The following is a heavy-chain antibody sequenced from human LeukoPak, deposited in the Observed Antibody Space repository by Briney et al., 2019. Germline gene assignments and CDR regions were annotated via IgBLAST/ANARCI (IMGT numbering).Heavy chain of an antibody. CDR2: IWYDGSKK. CDR3: SRTSLPIGESYYPHYGLDA. J-gene: IGHJ6*02. V-gene: IGHV3-33*01. Sequence: LAGGSLRLSCAASGFSFSSYGMHWVRQAPGKGLEWVAVIWYDGSKKYYADSVKGRFIISRDNSRNTLYLQMNSLRVEDTTVYYSSRTSLPIGESYYPHYGLDAWGQGTTVSVSS. D-gene: IGHD3-10*01. CDR1: GFSFSSYG.